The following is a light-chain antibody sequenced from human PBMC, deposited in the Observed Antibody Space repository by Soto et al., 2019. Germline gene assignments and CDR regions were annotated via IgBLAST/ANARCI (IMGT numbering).Light chain of an antibody. CDR3: QSYDNSLSAWV. CDR2: KDY. J-gene: IGLJ3*02. Sequence: QSVLTQPPSVSGAPGLTVTISCTGRSSNIGAGFDVHWYQQLPGTAPKLLIYKDYNRPSGVTDRFSGSKSGTSASLAIIGLQAEDEADYYCQSYDNSLSAWVFGGGTQLTVL. V-gene: IGLV1-40*01. CDR1: SSNIGAGFD.